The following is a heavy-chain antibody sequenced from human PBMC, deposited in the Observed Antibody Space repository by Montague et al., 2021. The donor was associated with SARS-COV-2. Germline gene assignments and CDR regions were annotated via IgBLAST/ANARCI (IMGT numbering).Heavy chain of an antibody. CDR2: MHFRGSX. V-gene: IGHV4-39*07. CDR3: ARGGALATVGYDY. CDR1: GGSIISSTYY. Sequence: SETLSLTCTVSGGSIISSTYYWGWLRQPPGMGLEWIGNMHFRGSXYYNSSLKGRVTISVDTSKNQFSLKVTTVTAADTAVYYCARGGALATVGYDYWGPGTLLTVSS. D-gene: IGHD4-23*01. J-gene: IGHJ4*02.